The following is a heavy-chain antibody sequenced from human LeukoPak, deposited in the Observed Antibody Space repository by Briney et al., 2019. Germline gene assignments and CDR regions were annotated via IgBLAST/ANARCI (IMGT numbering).Heavy chain of an antibody. Sequence: SETLSLTCTVSGGSISSGNYWSWIRPPAGKGLEWIGRIYTSGSTNYNPSLKSRVTISVDTSKNQFSLKLSSVTAADTAVYYCARQYIDILTGYHRAELYWYFDLWGRGTRVTVSS. CDR3: ARQYIDILTGYHRAELYWYFDL. J-gene: IGHJ2*01. CDR2: IYTSGST. CDR1: GGSISSGNY. V-gene: IGHV4-61*02. D-gene: IGHD3-9*01.